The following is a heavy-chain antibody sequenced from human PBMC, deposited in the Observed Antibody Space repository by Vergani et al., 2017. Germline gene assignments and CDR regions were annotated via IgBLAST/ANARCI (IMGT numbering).Heavy chain of an antibody. V-gene: IGHV3-30*03. J-gene: IGHJ4*02. Sequence: QVQLVESGGGVVQPGGSLRLSCAASGFSFGSYGMHWVRQSPGKGLEWVVGISFDGTNEYYPDLVKGRFTISRDIAKNTLYLQVRSLRLEDTGVYHCVRDRGLCAGGRCYTEAWDYWGQGTPVTVSS. CDR3: VRDRGLCAGGRCYTEAWDY. CDR1: GFSFGSYG. CDR2: ISFDGTNE. D-gene: IGHD2-2*02.